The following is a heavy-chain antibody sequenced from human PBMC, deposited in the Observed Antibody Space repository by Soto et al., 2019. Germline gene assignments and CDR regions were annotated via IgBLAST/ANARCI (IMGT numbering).Heavy chain of an antibody. D-gene: IGHD3-9*01. CDR1: GDSINSDKYY. V-gene: IGHV4-39*01. J-gene: IGHJ4*02. Sequence: QLQLQESGPGLEKPSETLSLTCSVSGDSINSDKYYWGWIRQPPGKGLEWIGSIYFRGNTYYNPSLQTRVTISLDKSKSQFSLKLNSVTAADSAVYFCARLEGLATISYYFDFWGQGALVTVSS. CDR3: ARLEGLATISYYFDF. CDR2: IYFRGNT.